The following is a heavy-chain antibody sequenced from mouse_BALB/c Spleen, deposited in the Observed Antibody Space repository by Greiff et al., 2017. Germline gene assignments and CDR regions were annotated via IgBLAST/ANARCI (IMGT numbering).Heavy chain of an antibody. D-gene: IGHD1-1*01. CDR3: ERSDCYGRGFFAY. Sequence: VQLKESGPELVKPGASVKMSCKASGYTFTDYYMKWVNQCHGKSLEWIGDINPNIGDTFYNQKFKGKATLTVDKSSSTAYMQLNSLTSEDSAVYLCERSDCYGRGFFAYWGQGTLVTVSA. J-gene: IGHJ3*01. CDR1: GYTFTDYY. CDR2: INPNIGDT. V-gene: IGHV1-26*01.